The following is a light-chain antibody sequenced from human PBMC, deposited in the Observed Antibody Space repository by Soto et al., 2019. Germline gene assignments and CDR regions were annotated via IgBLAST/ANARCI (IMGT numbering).Light chain of an antibody. V-gene: IGKV3D-15*01. CDR3: QQYNNWPWT. CDR2: GAS. CDR1: QSVSIN. J-gene: IGKJ1*01. Sequence: IVLSQSPATLSVSPGERATLSCRASQSVSINLAWYQQKPGQAPRLLISGASTRATGVPARFSGSGSGTEFTLTITSLQSEDFAVYYCQQYNNWPWTFGQGTKVDI.